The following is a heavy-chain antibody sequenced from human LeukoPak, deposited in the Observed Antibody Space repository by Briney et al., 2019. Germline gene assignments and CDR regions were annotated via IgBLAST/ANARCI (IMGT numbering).Heavy chain of an antibody. J-gene: IGHJ4*01. Sequence: RGSLRLSCAASGFTFSSYTMNWVRQAPGKGLEWVSSIAGSSGYISYADSVKGRFTISRDNAKKSLYLQMTSLTAEDTAVYYCARDRGAYCGGDCYLGFDYWGRGTLVTVSS. V-gene: IGHV3-21*01. CDR3: ARDRGAYCGGDCYLGFDY. D-gene: IGHD2-21*02. CDR1: GFTFSSYT. CDR2: IAGSSGYI.